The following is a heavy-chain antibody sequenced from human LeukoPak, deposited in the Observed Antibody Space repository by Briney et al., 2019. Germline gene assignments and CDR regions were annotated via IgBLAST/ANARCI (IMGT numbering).Heavy chain of an antibody. D-gene: IGHD2-21*01. J-gene: IGHJ3*02. V-gene: IGHV4-59*01. CDR2: IYYSGST. CDR1: GGSISSYY. CDR3: ARSEAYCGGDCYSDAFDI. Sequence: SETLSLTCTVSGGSISSYYWSWIRQPPGKGLEWIGYIYYSGSTNYNPSLKSRVTISVDTSKNQFSLKLSSVTAADTAVYYCARSEAYCGGDCYSDAFDIWGQGTMVTVSS.